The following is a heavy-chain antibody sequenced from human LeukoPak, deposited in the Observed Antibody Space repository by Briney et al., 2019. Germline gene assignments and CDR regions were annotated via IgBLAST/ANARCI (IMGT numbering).Heavy chain of an antibody. CDR3: AMGVGAPEDLAVAADFDH. CDR1: GYTLTELS. Sequence: GASVKVSCKVSGYTLTELSMHWVRQAPGKGLEWMGGFDPEDGETIYAQKFQGRVTITADKSTSTAYMELSSLRSEDTTVYYCAMGVGAPEDLAVAADFDHWGQGTLVTVSS. D-gene: IGHD6-19*01. CDR2: FDPEDGET. J-gene: IGHJ4*02. V-gene: IGHV1-24*01.